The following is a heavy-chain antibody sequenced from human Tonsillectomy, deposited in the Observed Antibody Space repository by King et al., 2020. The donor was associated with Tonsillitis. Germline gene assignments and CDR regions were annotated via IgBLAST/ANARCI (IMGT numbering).Heavy chain of an antibody. CDR1: GGTISSYA. J-gene: IGHJ3*02. CDR2: IIPIFGTT. Sequence: QLVQSGAEVKKPGSSVKVSCKASGGTISSYAITWVRQAPGQGLEWMGGIIPIFGTTNYAQKFQCRVTITADESTSTAYMELSSLRSEDTAVYYCARVPGYPDAFDIWGQGTMVTVSS. V-gene: IGHV1-69*12. D-gene: IGHD6-13*01. CDR3: ARVPGYPDAFDI.